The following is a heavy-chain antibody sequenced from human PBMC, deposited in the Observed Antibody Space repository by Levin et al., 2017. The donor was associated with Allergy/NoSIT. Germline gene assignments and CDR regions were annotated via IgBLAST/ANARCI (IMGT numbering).Heavy chain of an antibody. CDR2: INHSGST. Sequence: SQTLSLPCAVYGGSFSGYYWSWIRQPPGKGLEWIGEINHSGSTNYNPSLKSRVTISVDTSKNQFSLKLSSVTAADTAVYYCARRSSRGYFDYWGQGTLVTVSS. V-gene: IGHV4-34*01. D-gene: IGHD3-10*01. CDR3: ARRSSRGYFDY. CDR1: GGSFSGYY. J-gene: IGHJ4*02.